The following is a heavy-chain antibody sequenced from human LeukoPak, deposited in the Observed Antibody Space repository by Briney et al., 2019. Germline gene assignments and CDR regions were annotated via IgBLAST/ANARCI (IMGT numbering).Heavy chain of an antibody. CDR2: ISYDGSNK. D-gene: IGHD5/OR15-5a*01. CDR3: ANFYVGTEKSEFDY. Sequence: PGGSLRLSCAASGFTFSSYAMHWVRQAPGKGLEWVAVISYDGSNKYYADSVKGRFTISRDNSKNTLYLQMNSLRAEDTAVYYCANFYVGTEKSEFDYWGQGTLVTVSS. V-gene: IGHV3-30-3*01. CDR1: GFTFSSYA. J-gene: IGHJ4*02.